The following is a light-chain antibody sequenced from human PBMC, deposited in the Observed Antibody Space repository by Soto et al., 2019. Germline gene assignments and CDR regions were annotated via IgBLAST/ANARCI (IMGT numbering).Light chain of an antibody. CDR2: EVT. CDR1: SSDVGGYNF. CDR3: CSFAGIKNGV. Sequence: QSALTQPPSASGSPGQSVTISCTGTSSDVGGYNFVSWYQQHPGKAPKLVIYEVTKRPSGVPDRFSDSRSGNTASLTVSGLQAEDEADYYCCSFAGIKNGVFGTGTKLTVL. J-gene: IGLJ1*01. V-gene: IGLV2-8*01.